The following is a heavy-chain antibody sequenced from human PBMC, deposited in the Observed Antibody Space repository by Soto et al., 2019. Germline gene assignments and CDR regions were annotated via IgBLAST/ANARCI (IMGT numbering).Heavy chain of an antibody. D-gene: IGHD1-1*01. CDR2: IYYSGGT. CDR1: GGSISSYY. Sequence: QVQLQESGPGLVKPSETLSLTCTVSGGSISSYYWSWIRQPPGKGLEWIGYIYYSGGTNYNPSLKSRVTISVDTSKNQFSLKLSSVTAADTAVYYCARGWKLYFDYWGQGTLVTVSS. J-gene: IGHJ4*02. V-gene: IGHV4-59*01. CDR3: ARGWKLYFDY.